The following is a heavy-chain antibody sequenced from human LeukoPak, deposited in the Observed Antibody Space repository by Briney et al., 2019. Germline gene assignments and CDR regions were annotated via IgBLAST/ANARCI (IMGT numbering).Heavy chain of an antibody. V-gene: IGHV1-69*06. J-gene: IGHJ5*02. Sequence: GASVKVSCKASGGTFSSYAISWVRQAPGQGLEWMGGIIPIFGTANYAQKFQGRVAITADKSTSTAYMELSSLRSEDTAVYYCARDFHEQQLDNWFDPWGQGTLVTVSS. CDR3: ARDFHEQQLDNWFDP. D-gene: IGHD6-13*01. CDR1: GGTFSSYA. CDR2: IIPIFGTA.